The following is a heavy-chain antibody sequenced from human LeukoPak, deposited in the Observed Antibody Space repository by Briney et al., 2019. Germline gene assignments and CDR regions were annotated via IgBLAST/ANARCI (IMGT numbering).Heavy chain of an antibody. V-gene: IGHV3-23*01. CDR1: GFTFSNYA. D-gene: IGHD1-26*01. Sequence: GGSLRLSCAASGFTFSNYAMSWVRQAPGKGLEWVSAISGSGETTYYANSVKGRFTISRDNSKNTLYLQMNSLRAEDTALYYCAKRIVGAPYAFDIWGQGTMVTVSS. J-gene: IGHJ3*02. CDR2: ISGSGETT. CDR3: AKRIVGAPYAFDI.